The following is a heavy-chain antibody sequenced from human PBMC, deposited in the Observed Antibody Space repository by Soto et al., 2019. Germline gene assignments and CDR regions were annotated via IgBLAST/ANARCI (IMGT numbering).Heavy chain of an antibody. V-gene: IGHV4-34*01. D-gene: IGHD5-12*01. CDR2: INHSGST. Sequence: QVQLQQWGAGLLKPSETLSLTCAVYGGSVSGYYWSWIRQPPGKGLEWIGEINHSGSTNYNPSLKSRVTISVDTSKNQFSLKLSSVTAADTAVYYWACGWLRRPVDYWGQGTLVTVSS. CDR1: GGSVSGYY. J-gene: IGHJ4*02. CDR3: ACGWLRRPVDY.